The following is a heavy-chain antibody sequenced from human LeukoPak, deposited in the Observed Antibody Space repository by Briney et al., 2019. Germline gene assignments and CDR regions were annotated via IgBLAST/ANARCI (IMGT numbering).Heavy chain of an antibody. D-gene: IGHD6-19*01. J-gene: IGHJ4*02. CDR2: IYTSGST. Sequence: SETLSLTCTVSGGSISSGSYYWSWIRQPAGKGLEWIGRIYTSGSTNYNPSLKSRVTISVDTSKNQFSLKLSSVTAADTAVYYCAKSGNGWANFDYWGQGTLVTVSS. CDR1: GGSISSGSYY. V-gene: IGHV4-61*02. CDR3: AKSGNGWANFDY.